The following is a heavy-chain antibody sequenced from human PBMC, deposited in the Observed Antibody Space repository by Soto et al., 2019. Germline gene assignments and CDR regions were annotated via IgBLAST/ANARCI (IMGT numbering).Heavy chain of an antibody. CDR3: PKDMTDILTGYAPGPFDY. J-gene: IGHJ4*02. Sequence: GVSLRLSCAASGFTFSNYAMSWVRQAPGKGLEWVSAISGSGGGTYYADAVKGRFTISRDISKNMLYMQMNSLRAEDTAIYYCPKDMTDILTGYAPGPFDYWGQGSLVTVSS. CDR2: ISGSGGGT. V-gene: IGHV3-23*01. CDR1: GFTFSNYA. D-gene: IGHD3-9*01.